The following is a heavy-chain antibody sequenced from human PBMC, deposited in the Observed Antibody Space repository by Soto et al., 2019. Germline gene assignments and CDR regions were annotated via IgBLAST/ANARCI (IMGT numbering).Heavy chain of an antibody. J-gene: IGHJ4*02. V-gene: IGHV4-30-2*01. D-gene: IGHD2-15*01. CDR2: IYDSGST. Sequence: QLQLQESGSGLVKPSQTLSLTCAVSGGSISSGGYSWSWIRQPPGKGLEWIGYIYDSGSTYYNPTLKSRVTKCLVRSKNQFSLKLSPGTAADTDVYDCARGARRWSPSWDFDYWGRGTLVTVSS. CDR3: ARGARRWSPSWDFDY. CDR1: GGSISSGGYS.